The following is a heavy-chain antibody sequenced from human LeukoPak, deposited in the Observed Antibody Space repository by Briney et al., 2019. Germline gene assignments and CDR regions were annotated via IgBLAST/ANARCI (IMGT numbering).Heavy chain of an antibody. CDR3: ANSVYIAVAGY. CDR1: GFTFSSYA. V-gene: IGHV3-23*01. J-gene: IGHJ4*02. CDR2: IRGSGSNK. Sequence: QPGGSLRLSCAASGFTFSSYAMRWVRQAPGKGLEWVAAIRGSGSNKYYADSVKGRFTISRDNSKNTLYLQMNSLRAEDTAVYYCANSVYIAVAGYWGQGTLVTVSS. D-gene: IGHD6-19*01.